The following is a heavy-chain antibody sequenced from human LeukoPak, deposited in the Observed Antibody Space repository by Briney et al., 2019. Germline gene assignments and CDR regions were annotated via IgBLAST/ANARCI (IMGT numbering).Heavy chain of an antibody. CDR3: AGGDRNGWYFDY. J-gene: IGHJ4*02. Sequence: GGSLRLSCAASGFTFSNYGMDWVRQAPGKGLEWVAFIRYDGTAQYYADSVKGRFTISRDNSKNTLYMQVNSLRAEDTAVYYCAGGDRNGWYFDYWGQGTLVTVSS. CDR2: IRYDGTAQ. D-gene: IGHD6-19*01. CDR1: GFTFSNYG. V-gene: IGHV3-30*02.